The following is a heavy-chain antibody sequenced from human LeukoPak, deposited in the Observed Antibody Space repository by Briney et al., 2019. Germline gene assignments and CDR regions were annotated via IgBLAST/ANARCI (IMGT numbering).Heavy chain of an antibody. J-gene: IGHJ4*02. Sequence: SETLSLTCTVSGVSISSYYWSWIRQPPGKGLEWIGYIFYSGNTICNPSLRSRVTISADTSKNHFSLRLRSVTAADTAVYCCARLAAISGSDYPDDWGQGTLVTVSS. V-gene: IGHV4-59*08. CDR1: GVSISSYY. CDR3: ARLAAISGSDYPDD. CDR2: IFYSGNT. D-gene: IGHD1-26*01.